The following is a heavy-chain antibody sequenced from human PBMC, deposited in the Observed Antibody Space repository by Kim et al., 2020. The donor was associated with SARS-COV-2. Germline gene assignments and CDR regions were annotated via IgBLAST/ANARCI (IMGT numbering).Heavy chain of an antibody. CDR3: ARDAPYYYDSSGYYYLKGYFQH. CDR1: GYTFTSYG. Sequence: ASVKVSCKASGYTFTSYGISWVRQAPGQGLEWMGWISAYNGNTNYAQKLQGRVTMTTDTSTSTAYMELRSLRSDDTAVYYCARDAPYYYDSSGYYYLKGYFQHWGQGTLVTVSS. J-gene: IGHJ1*01. D-gene: IGHD3-22*01. CDR2: ISAYNGNT. V-gene: IGHV1-18*01.